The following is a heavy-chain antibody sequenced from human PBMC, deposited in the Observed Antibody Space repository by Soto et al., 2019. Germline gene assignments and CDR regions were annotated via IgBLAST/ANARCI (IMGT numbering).Heavy chain of an antibody. CDR2: INHSVST. J-gene: IGHJ3*02. V-gene: IGHV4-34*01. CDR3: ARGLKNYYDFWSGYYTYAFDI. D-gene: IGHD3-3*01. CDR1: GGSFSGYY. Sequence: QVQLQQWGAGLLKPSETLSLTCAVYGGSFSGYYWSWIRQPPGKGLEWIGEINHSVSTNYNPSLKSRVTISVDTSKNQFSLKLSSVTAADTAVYYCARGLKNYYDFWSGYYTYAFDIWGQGTMVTVSS.